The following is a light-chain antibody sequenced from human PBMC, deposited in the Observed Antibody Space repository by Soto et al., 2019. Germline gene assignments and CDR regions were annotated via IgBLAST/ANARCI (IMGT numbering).Light chain of an antibody. CDR1: SSDIGRYNY. J-gene: IGLJ1*01. CDR2: EVN. V-gene: IGLV2-14*01. CDR3: TSCISANTRCV. Sequence: QSALTQPASVSGSPGQSITISCTGTSSDIGRYNYVSWFQQHPGKVPKLVIFEVNYRPSGVSDRFSGSKSGNTASLTITGLQAEDEADYYCTSCISANTRCVFGSGNKLTVL.